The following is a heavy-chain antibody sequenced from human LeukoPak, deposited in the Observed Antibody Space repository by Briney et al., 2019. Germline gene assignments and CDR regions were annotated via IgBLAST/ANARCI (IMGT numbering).Heavy chain of an antibody. CDR1: GYTVTSYG. CDR3: ARVPGDYGWFGNYYYMDV. D-gene: IGHD4-17*01. J-gene: IGHJ6*03. CDR2: ISAYNGNI. V-gene: IGHV1-18*01. Sequence: ASVKVSCKASGYTVTSYGISWVRQAPGQGLEWMGWISAYNGNINYAQKLQGRVTMTTDTSTSTAYMELRSLRSDDTAAYYCARVPGDYGWFGNYYYMDVWGKGTTVTVSS.